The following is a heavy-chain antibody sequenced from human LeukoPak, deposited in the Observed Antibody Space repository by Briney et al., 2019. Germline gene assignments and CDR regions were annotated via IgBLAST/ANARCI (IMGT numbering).Heavy chain of an antibody. D-gene: IGHD3-16*01. Sequence: ASVKVSCKASGYTFTSYDINWVRQATGQGLEWMGWMNPNSGNTGYAQKLQGRVTMTTDTSTSTAYMELRSLRSDDTAVYYCARTPSFMITFGGVIPAPFDYWGQGTLVTVSS. CDR2: MNPNSGNT. J-gene: IGHJ4*02. CDR3: ARTPSFMITFGGVIPAPFDY. V-gene: IGHV1-8*01. CDR1: GYTFTSYD.